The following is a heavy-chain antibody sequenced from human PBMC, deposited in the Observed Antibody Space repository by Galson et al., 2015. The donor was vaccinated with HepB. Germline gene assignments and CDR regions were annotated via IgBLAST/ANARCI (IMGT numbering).Heavy chain of an antibody. CDR3: ARDRTVEGGGDWFDP. Sequence: SLRLSCAASGFTFSRYWMSWVRQAPGKGLEWVANMKEDGTEKYNVNSVKGRFTISRDNAKNLLYLQMNSLRVEDTAVYYCARDRTVEGGGDWFDPWGQGTLVTVSS. CDR1: GFTFSRYW. D-gene: IGHD4-11*01. J-gene: IGHJ5*02. CDR2: MKEDGTEK. V-gene: IGHV3-7*01.